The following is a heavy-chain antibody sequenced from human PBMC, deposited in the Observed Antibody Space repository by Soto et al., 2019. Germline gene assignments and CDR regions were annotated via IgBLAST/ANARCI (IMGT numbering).Heavy chain of an antibody. CDR1: GYTFTGYY. CDR2: INPNSGGT. J-gene: IGHJ6*02. V-gene: IGHV1-2*04. D-gene: IGHD3-3*01. CDR3: ARGRRITIFGVANLYGMDV. Sequence: ASVKVSCKASGYTFTGYYMHWVRQAPGQGLEWMGWINPNSGGTNYAQKFQGWVTMTRDTSISTAYMELSRLRSDDTAVYYCARGRRITIFGVANLYGMDVWGQGTTVTVSS.